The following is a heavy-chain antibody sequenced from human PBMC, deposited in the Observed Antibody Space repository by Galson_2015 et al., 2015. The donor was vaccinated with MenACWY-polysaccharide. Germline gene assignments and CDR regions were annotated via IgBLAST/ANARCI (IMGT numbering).Heavy chain of an antibody. Sequence: SLRLSCAASGFTFSSYAMTWVRQAPGTGLDWVSSISSSGVNTYYADSVKGRFTISRDNSKNTLYLQMNSLRAEDTAVYYCATVAVAAGTNYWGQGTLVTVSS. CDR1: GFTFSSYA. J-gene: IGHJ4*02. V-gene: IGHV3-23*01. CDR2: ISSSGVNT. D-gene: IGHD6-13*01. CDR3: ATVAVAAGTNY.